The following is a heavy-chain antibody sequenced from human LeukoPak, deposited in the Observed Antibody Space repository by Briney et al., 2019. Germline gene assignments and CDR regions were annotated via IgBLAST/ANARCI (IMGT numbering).Heavy chain of an antibody. Sequence: SVKVSCTASGGTFSSYAISWVRQAPGQGLEWMGGIIPIFGTANYAQKFQGRVTITADESTSTAYMELSSLRSEDTAVYYCARVAGTAAHFDYWGQGTLVTVSS. V-gene: IGHV1-69*13. CDR3: ARVAGTAAHFDY. CDR1: GGTFSSYA. CDR2: IIPIFGTA. J-gene: IGHJ4*02. D-gene: IGHD1-7*01.